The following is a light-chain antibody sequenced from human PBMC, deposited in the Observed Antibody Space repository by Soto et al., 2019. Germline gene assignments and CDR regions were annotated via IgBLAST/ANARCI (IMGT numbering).Light chain of an antibody. CDR2: RDN. CDR1: ISNIGTNY. CDR3: AAWDDTVRSYV. Sequence: QSVLTQPPSVSGTPGQRVTISCSGGISNIGTNYVHWFQQLPGTAPKVLSNRDNQRPSGVPDRFSGSKSGTSASLAISGLRSDDEAEYYCAAWDDTVRSYVFGTGTKVTVL. J-gene: IGLJ1*01. V-gene: IGLV1-47*01.